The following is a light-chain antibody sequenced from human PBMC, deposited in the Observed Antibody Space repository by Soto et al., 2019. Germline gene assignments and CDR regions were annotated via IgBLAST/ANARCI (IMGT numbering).Light chain of an antibody. V-gene: IGKV1-39*01. CDR2: AAS. Sequence: PVTDSPGPWSASVGDRVTITCRASQSISTYLHWYQQKPGKAPNPLIYAASTLQSGVPSRFSGSGSGTDFTLTISRLQPEDFATYFCQQGYSTTLTFCGGTKVDIK. J-gene: IGKJ4*01. CDR1: QSISTY. CDR3: QQGYSTTLT.